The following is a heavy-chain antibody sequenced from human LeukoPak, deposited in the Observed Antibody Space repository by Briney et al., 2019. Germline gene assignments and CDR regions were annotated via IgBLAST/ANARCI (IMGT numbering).Heavy chain of an antibody. CDR1: GFTFSDYY. J-gene: IGHJ4*02. V-gene: IGHV3-72*01. D-gene: IGHD3-22*01. CDR2: IRNKANSDTT. CDR3: ARDPTAYYDSSGYYLNTIDY. Sequence: GGSLRLSCAASGFTFSDYYMDWVRQAPGKGLEWVGRIRNKANSDTTEYAASVKGRFTISRDNSKNTLYLQMNSLRAEDTAVYYCARDPTAYYDSSGYYLNTIDYWGQGTLVTVSS.